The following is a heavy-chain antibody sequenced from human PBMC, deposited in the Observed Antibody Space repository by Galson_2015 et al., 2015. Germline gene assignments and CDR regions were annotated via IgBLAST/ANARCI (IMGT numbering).Heavy chain of an antibody. CDR1: GFTFSSYA. Sequence: SLRLSCAASGFTFSSYAMSWVRQAPGKGLEWVSLITASGGSPYYADSVKRRFTISRDNSKNTLYLQMNSLRAEDTAMYYCAKGVGRDFYYANYYWGQGTLVTVSS. D-gene: IGHD3-22*01. CDR2: ITASGGSP. V-gene: IGHV3-23*01. CDR3: AKGVGRDFYYANYY. J-gene: IGHJ4*02.